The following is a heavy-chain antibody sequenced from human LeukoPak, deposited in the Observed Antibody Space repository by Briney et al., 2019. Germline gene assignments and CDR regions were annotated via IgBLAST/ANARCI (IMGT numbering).Heavy chain of an antibody. V-gene: IGHV3-11*01. CDR3: ASGAYDSSGYPAHFDY. Sequence: GGSLRLSCAASGFTFSDYYMGWIRQAPGTGLEWVSYISSSGSTIYYADSVKGRFTISRDNAKNSLYLQMNSLRAEDTAVYYCASGAYDSSGYPAHFDYWGQGTLVTVSS. CDR1: GFTFSDYY. J-gene: IGHJ4*02. CDR2: ISSSGSTI. D-gene: IGHD3-22*01.